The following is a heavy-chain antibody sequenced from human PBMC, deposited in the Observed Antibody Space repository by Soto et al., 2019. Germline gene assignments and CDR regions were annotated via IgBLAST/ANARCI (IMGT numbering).Heavy chain of an antibody. J-gene: IGHJ4*02. V-gene: IGHV3-30-3*01. Sequence: LRLSCAASGFTFSSYAMHWVRQAPGKGLEWVAVISYDGSNRYYADSVKGRFTISRDNSKNTLYLQMNSLRAEDTAVYYCARRNWNPSPFDCWGQGTLVTVSS. CDR3: ARRNWNPSPFDC. CDR2: ISYDGSNR. D-gene: IGHD1-1*01. CDR1: GFTFSSYA.